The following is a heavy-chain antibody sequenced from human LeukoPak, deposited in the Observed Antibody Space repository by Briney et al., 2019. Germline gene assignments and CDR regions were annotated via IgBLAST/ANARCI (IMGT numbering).Heavy chain of an antibody. CDR3: ARRTLPAAIAGVADNWFDP. CDR1: GYTFTGYY. J-gene: IGHJ5*02. D-gene: IGHD2-2*01. V-gene: IGHV1-2*02. Sequence: ASVKVSCKASGYTFTGYYMHWVRQAPGQGLEWMGWINPNSGGTNYAQKFQGRVTMTRDTSISTAYMELSRLRSDDTAVYYCARRTLPAAIAGVADNWFDPWGQGTLVTVS. CDR2: INPNSGGT.